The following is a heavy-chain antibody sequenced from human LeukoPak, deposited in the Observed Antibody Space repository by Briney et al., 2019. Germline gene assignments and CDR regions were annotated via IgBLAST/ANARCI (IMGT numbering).Heavy chain of an antibody. CDR3: ARDFSTWYSIDY. Sequence: GRSLRLSCAVSGFTLRSYAIHWVRQAPGKGLQWVAFISYDAAVKYYADSVRGRFTVSRDNSKNTLSLQMNSLRPEDTAVYYCARDFSTWYSIDYWGRGTLVTVSS. CDR2: ISYDAAVK. D-gene: IGHD2-15*01. CDR1: GFTLRSYA. V-gene: IGHV3-30-3*01. J-gene: IGHJ4*02.